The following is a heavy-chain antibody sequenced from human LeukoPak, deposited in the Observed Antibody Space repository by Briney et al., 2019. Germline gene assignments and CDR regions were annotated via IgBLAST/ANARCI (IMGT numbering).Heavy chain of an antibody. CDR2: INHSGYT. V-gene: IGHV4-34*01. Sequence: PSETLSLTCAVYGGSFSGYYWSWIRQPPGKGLEWIGEINHSGYTNYNPSLKSRVTISVDTSKNQFSLKLSSVTAADTAVYYCARSAVAGTIDAFDIWGQGTMVTVSS. D-gene: IGHD6-19*01. J-gene: IGHJ3*02. CDR3: ARSAVAGTIDAFDI. CDR1: GGSFSGYY.